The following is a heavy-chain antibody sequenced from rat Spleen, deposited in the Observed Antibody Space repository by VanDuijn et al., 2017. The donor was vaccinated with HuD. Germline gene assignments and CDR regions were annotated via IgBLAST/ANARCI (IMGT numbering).Heavy chain of an antibody. V-gene: IGHV5S10*01. CDR3: ATGRDYDGYLFPY. D-gene: IGHD1-12*03. CDR2: IVHDGSRT. J-gene: IGHJ3*01. CDR1: GFTFSDYN. Sequence: EVQLVESGGGLVQPGRSLKLSCAASGFTFSDYNMTWVRQAPKTGLEWVATIVHDGSRTYFRDSVKGRFTISRDNGKNTLYLQMDSLRAEDTATYYCATGRDYDGYLFPYWGQGTLVTVSS.